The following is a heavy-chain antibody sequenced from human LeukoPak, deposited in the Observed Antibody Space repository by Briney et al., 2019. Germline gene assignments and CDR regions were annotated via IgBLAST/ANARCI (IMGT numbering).Heavy chain of an antibody. CDR3: ATDYGSGKDWFDP. D-gene: IGHD3-10*01. J-gene: IGHJ5*02. Sequence: GASVKVSCKASGYTFTSYDINWVRQATGQGLEWMGGFDPEDGETIYAQKFQGRVTMTEDTSTDTAYMELSSLRSEDTAVYYCATDYGSGKDWFDPWGQGTLVTVSS. V-gene: IGHV1-24*01. CDR1: GYTFTSYD. CDR2: FDPEDGET.